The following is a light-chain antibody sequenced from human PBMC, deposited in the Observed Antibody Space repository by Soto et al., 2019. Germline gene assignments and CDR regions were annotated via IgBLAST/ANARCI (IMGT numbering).Light chain of an antibody. CDR2: EVN. CDR3: SSYPSSNTLV. J-gene: IGLJ3*02. Sequence: QSALTQPASVSGSPGQSITISCTGTSSDVGGYNFVSWYQQHPGKAPKLMIYEVNKRPSGVSNRFSGSKSANTASLTISGLQAEDEADYYCSSYPSSNTLVFGGGTKLTVL. CDR1: SSDVGGYNF. V-gene: IGLV2-14*01.